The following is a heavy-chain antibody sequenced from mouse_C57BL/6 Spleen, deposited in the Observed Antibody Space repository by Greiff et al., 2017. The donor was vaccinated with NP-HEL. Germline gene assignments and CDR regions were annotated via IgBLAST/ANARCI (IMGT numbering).Heavy chain of an antibody. J-gene: IGHJ4*01. CDR3: ASYYYASTSAMDY. D-gene: IGHD1-1*01. V-gene: IGHV7-3*01. CDR2: IRNKANGYTT. CDR1: GFAFTDYY. Sequence: EVQRVESGGGLVQPGVSLSLSCAASGFAFTDYYMNWGRQPPGKALEWLGFIRNKANGYTTEYSASVKGRFTISRDNSKSILYLQMNTLRAEDSAIYYCASYYYASTSAMDYWGQGTSVTVSS.